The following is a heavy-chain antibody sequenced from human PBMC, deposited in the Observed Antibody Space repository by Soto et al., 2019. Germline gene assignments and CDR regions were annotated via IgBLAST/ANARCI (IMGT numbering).Heavy chain of an antibody. D-gene: IGHD2-15*01. CDR3: VRGLKWSDLDY. CDR2: INPSSGET. V-gene: IGHV1-2*02. J-gene: IGHJ4*02. CDR1: GYTFIDYF. Sequence: GASVKVSCKASGYTFIDYFIQWVRQAPGQGLEWMGWINPSSGETTYAQKFQGRVTMTRDTSISTAYMDLITLRSDDTAIYYCVRGLKWSDLDYWGQGTPVTVSS.